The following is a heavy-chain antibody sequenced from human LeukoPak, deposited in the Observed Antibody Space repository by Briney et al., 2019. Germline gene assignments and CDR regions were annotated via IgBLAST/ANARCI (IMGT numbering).Heavy chain of an antibody. CDR2: IKQDGSEK. V-gene: IGHV3-7*01. D-gene: IGHD4-17*01. CDR1: GFTFSSYA. Sequence: GGSLRLSCAASGFTFSSYAMSWVRQAPGKGLEWVANIKQDGSEKYYVDSVKGRFTISRDNAKNSLYLQMNSLRAEDTAVYYCARESTTVTPYFDYWGQGTLVTVSS. CDR3: ARESTTVTPYFDY. J-gene: IGHJ4*02.